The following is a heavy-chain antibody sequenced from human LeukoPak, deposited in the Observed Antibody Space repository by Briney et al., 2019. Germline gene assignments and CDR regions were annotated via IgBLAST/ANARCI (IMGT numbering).Heavy chain of an antibody. CDR3: ARVGRYGYNLEYFDY. J-gene: IGHJ4*02. V-gene: IGHV4-59*01. Sequence: PSETLSLTCTVSGGSIRSYYWSWIRQPPGKGLEWIGYIYYSGSTNYNPSLKSRVTISVDTSKNQFSLKLSSVTAADTAVYYCARVGRYGYNLEYFDYWGQGTLVTVSS. CDR1: GGSIRSYY. D-gene: IGHD5-24*01. CDR2: IYYSGST.